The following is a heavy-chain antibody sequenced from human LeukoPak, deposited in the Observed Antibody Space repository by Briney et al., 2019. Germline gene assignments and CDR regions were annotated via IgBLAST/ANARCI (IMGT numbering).Heavy chain of an antibody. CDR1: GGSLSSYY. V-gene: IGHV4-59*01. Sequence: SETLSLTCTVSGGSLSSYYWSWIRQPPGKGLEWIGYIYYSGSTNYNPSLKSRVTISVDTSKNQFSLKLSSVTAADTAVYYCAREGDGSGSYYGGFDYWGQGTLVTVSS. CDR2: IYYSGST. D-gene: IGHD3-10*01. J-gene: IGHJ4*02. CDR3: AREGDGSGSYYGGFDY.